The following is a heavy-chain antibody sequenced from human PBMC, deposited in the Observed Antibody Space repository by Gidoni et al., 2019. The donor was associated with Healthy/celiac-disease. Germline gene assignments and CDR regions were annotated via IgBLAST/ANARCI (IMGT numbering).Heavy chain of an antibody. D-gene: IGHD6-19*01. CDR1: GFTFSSYG. J-gene: IGHJ4*02. V-gene: IGHV3-33*01. Sequence: QVQLVESGGGVVQPGRSLRLSCAASGFTFSSYGMHWVRQAPGKGLEWVAVIWYDGSNKYYADSVKGRFTISRDNSKNTLYLQMNSLRAEDTAVYYCARASGYSSGWPLDYWGQGTLVTVSS. CDR3: ARASGYSSGWPLDY. CDR2: IWYDGSNK.